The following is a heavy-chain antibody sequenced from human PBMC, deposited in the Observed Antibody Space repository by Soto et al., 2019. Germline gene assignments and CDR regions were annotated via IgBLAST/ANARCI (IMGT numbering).Heavy chain of an antibody. CDR1: GYSISNGYY. Sequence: PSGTLSLTCTVSGYSISNGYYWGWLRQSPEKGLEWIGTIYHSGTTYYNPSLRSRVTISIDTSKNQLSLNLRSVSAADTAVYYCARGRGEFDAWGQGTPVTVSS. D-gene: IGHD2-21*01. V-gene: IGHV4-38-2*02. CDR2: IYHSGTT. CDR3: ARGRGEFDA. J-gene: IGHJ5*02.